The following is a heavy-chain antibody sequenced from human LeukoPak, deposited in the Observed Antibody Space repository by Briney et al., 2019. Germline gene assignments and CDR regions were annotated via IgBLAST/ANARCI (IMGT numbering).Heavy chain of an antibody. CDR1: GGSISSGGYY. V-gene: IGHV4-31*03. CDR2: IYYSGST. CDR3: ARGYSSGLDY. J-gene: IGHJ4*02. Sequence: NPLETLSLTCTVSGGSISSGGYYWSWIRQHPGKGLEWIGYIYYSGSTYYNPSLKSRVTISVDTSKNQFSLKLSSVTAADTAVYYCARGYSSGLDYWGQGTLVTVSS. D-gene: IGHD6-19*01.